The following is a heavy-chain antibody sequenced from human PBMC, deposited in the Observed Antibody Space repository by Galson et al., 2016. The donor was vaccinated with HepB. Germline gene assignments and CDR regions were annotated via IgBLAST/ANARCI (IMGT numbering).Heavy chain of an antibody. J-gene: IGHJ4*02. D-gene: IGHD2-21*01. CDR1: GFVFTAYE. CDR3: AKDQIPGAPDFFDF. V-gene: IGHV3-30*18. Sequence: SLRLSCATSGFVFTAYEVHWVRQAPAKGLEWVAVTSPDGNIKLYADSVKGRFTISRDNSRNTLYLQMNSLRPEDTAVYYCAKDQIPGAPDFFDFWGQGTLVTVSS. CDR2: TSPDGNIK.